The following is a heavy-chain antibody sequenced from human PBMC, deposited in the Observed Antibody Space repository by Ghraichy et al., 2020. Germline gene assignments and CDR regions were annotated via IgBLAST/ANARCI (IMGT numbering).Heavy chain of an antibody. CDR2: ISAYNGNT. D-gene: IGHD3-10*01. CDR1: GYTFTSYG. CDR3: ARAPLLWFGELSVYWFDP. Sequence: ASVKVSCKASGYTFTSYGISWVRQAPGQGLEWMGWISAYNGNTNYAQKLQGRVTMTTDTSTSTAYMELRSLRSDDTAVYYCARAPLLWFGELSVYWFDPWGQGTLVTVSS. V-gene: IGHV1-18*04. J-gene: IGHJ5*02.